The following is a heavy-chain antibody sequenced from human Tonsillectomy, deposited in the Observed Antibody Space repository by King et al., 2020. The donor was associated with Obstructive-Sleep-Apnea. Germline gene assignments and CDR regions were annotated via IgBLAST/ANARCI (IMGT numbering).Heavy chain of an antibody. D-gene: IGHD4-23*01. CDR3: ARVWSTVVTNDAFDI. V-gene: IGHV4-59*01. J-gene: IGHJ3*02. CDR1: GGSISSYS. Sequence: QLQESGPGLVKPSETLSLTCTVSGGSISSYSWTWIRQPPGKGLEWIGYIYHTGSTNYNPSLKSRVTISIDTSKNQFSLKLSSVTAADTAVYYCARVWSTVVTNDAFDIWGQGTMVTVSS. CDR2: IYHTGST.